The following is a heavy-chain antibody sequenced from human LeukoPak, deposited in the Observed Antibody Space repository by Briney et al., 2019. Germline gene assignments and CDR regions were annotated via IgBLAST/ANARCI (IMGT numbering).Heavy chain of an antibody. V-gene: IGHV4-38-2*02. CDR2: IYHSGST. CDR1: GYSISSGYY. CDR3: ARGWNAFDI. J-gene: IGHJ3*02. D-gene: IGHD1-1*01. Sequence: SETLSLTCTVSGYSISSGYYWGWIRQSPGKGLEWIGSIYHSGSTYYNPSLKSRVTISVDTSKNQFSLKLSSVTAADTAVYYCARGWNAFDIWGQGTMVTVSS.